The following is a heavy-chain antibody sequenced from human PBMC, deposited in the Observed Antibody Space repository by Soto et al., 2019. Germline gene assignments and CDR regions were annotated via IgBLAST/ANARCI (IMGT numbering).Heavy chain of an antibody. V-gene: IGHV2-5*01. D-gene: IGHD2-21*02. CDR3: AHRRHIVVVTAIRGGGNWFDP. Sequence: SGPTLVNPTQTLMLTCTFSGFSLSTSGVGVGWIRQPPGKALEWLALIYWNDDKRYSPSLKSRLTITKDTSKNQVVLTMTNMDPVDTATYYCAHRRHIVVVTAIRGGGNWFDPWGQGTLVTVSS. J-gene: IGHJ5*02. CDR1: GFSLSTSGVG. CDR2: IYWNDDK.